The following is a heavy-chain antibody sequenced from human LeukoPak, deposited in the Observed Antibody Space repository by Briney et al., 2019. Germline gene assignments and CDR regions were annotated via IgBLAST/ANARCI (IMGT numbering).Heavy chain of an antibody. CDR3: ARGDTGLVIQPRYDY. Sequence: SVKVSCKASGGTFSSYAISWVRQAPGQGLEWMGGIIPIFGTANYAQKFQGRVTITTDESTSTAYMELSSLRSEDTAVYYCARGDTGLVIQPRYDYWGQGTLVTVSS. D-gene: IGHD3/OR15-3a*01. CDR2: IIPIFGTA. J-gene: IGHJ4*02. V-gene: IGHV1-69*05. CDR1: GGTFSSYA.